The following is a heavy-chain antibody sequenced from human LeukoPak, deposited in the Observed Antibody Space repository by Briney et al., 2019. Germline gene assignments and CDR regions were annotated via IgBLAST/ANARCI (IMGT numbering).Heavy chain of an antibody. CDR1: GGSFSGYY. D-gene: IGHD3-10*01. Sequence: SETLSLTCAVYGGSFSGYYWSWIRQPPGKGLEWIGEINHSGSTNYNPSLKSRVTISVDTSKNQFSLKLSSVTAADTAVYYCATHLRGVRGVIIGGDAFDIWGQGTMVTVSS. J-gene: IGHJ3*02. CDR3: ATHLRGVRGVIIGGDAFDI. CDR2: INHSGST. V-gene: IGHV4-34*01.